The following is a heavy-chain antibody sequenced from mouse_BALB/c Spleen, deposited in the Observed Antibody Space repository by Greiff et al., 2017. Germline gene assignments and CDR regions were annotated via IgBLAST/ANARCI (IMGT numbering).Heavy chain of an antibody. CDR3: ARGGYYGNYDYAMDY. V-gene: IGHV5-6-5*01. D-gene: IGHD2-1*01. CDR2: ISSGGST. CDR1: GFTFSSYA. Sequence: EVQLVESGGGLVKPGGSLKLSCAASGFTFSSYAMSWVRQTPEKRLEWVASISSGGSTYYPDSVKGRFTISRDNARNILYLQMSSLRSEDTAMYYCARGGYYGNYDYAMDYWGQGTSVTVSS. J-gene: IGHJ4*01.